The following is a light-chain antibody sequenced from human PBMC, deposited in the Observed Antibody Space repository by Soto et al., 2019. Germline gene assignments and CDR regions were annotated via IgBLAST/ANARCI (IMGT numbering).Light chain of an antibody. Sequence: EVVLTQSPGTLSLSPGERATLSCRASQSVSNNYFAWYQQKPGQAPRLLIFGSSDRATGTPDRFSGSGSGTDFTLTISRREPEDVAVYYWQQYGSSPPYTFGQGTKLEIK. CDR1: QSVSNNY. CDR3: QQYGSSPPYT. V-gene: IGKV3-20*01. CDR2: GSS. J-gene: IGKJ2*01.